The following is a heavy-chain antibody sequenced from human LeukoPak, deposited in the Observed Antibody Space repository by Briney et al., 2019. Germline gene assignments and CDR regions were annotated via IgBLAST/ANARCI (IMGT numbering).Heavy chain of an antibody. D-gene: IGHD2-15*01. CDR1: GFTFSSYS. V-gene: IGHV3-48*02. CDR3: ARDPRGAGSRYLDY. CDR2: ISSSSTTI. J-gene: IGHJ4*02. Sequence: GGPLRLSCAASGFTFSSYSMNWVRQAPGKGLEWVSYISSSSTTIYYADFVKGRFTISRDNAKNSLYLQMNSLRDEDTAVYYCARDPRGAGSRYLDYWGQGTLVTVSS.